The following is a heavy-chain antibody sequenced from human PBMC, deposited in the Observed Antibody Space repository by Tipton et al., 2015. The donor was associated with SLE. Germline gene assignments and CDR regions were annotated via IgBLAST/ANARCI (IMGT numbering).Heavy chain of an antibody. Sequence: TLSLTCAVSGYSISSAYYWGWIRQPPGKGLECLGIVYHSGNTYYNPSLKSRVTISLDRSKNQFSLKLTSVTAADAAVYFCARAFYDFWTGYPLWGPGALVTVPS. V-gene: IGHV4-38-2*01. CDR2: VYHSGNT. CDR1: GYSISSAYY. CDR3: ARAFYDFWTGYPL. D-gene: IGHD3-3*01. J-gene: IGHJ4*02.